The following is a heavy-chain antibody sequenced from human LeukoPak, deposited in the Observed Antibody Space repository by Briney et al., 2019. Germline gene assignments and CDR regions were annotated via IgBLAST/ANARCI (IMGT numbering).Heavy chain of an antibody. V-gene: IGHV5-51*01. CDR1: GYSFTSYW. D-gene: IGHD3-3*01. Sequence: GESLKISCKGSGYSFTSYWIGWVRQMPGKGLEWMGIIYPGDSDTRYSPSFQGQVTISADKSISTAYLQWSSLKASDTAMYYCATLRYDFWSGYPSYYFDNWGQGTLVTVSS. J-gene: IGHJ4*02. CDR2: IYPGDSDT. CDR3: ATLRYDFWSGYPSYYFDN.